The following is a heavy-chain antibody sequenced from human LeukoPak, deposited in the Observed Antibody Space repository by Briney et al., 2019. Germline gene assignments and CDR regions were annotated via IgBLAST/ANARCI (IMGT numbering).Heavy chain of an antibody. J-gene: IGHJ5*02. CDR3: ARRRTRSIAVAGGGLNWFDP. D-gene: IGHD6-19*01. V-gene: IGHV4-4*02. Sequence: SETLSLTCAVSGGSISSSNWWSWVRQPPGKGLEWIGEIYHSGSTNYNPSLKSRVTISVDKSKNQFSLKLSSVTAADTAVYYCARRRTRSIAVAGGGLNWFDPWGQGTLVTVSS. CDR2: IYHSGST. CDR1: GGSISSSNW.